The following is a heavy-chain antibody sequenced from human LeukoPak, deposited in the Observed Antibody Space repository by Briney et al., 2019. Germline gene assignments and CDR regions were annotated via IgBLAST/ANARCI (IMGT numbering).Heavy chain of an antibody. CDR1: GFTFSDYY. CDR2: ISSSGSTI. J-gene: IGHJ4*02. V-gene: IGHV3-11*01. D-gene: IGHD3-22*01. CDR3: ASKPGYYDRSGYYRDY. Sequence: GGSLRLSCAASGFTFSDYYMSWLRQAPGKGLEWVSYISSSGSTIYYADSVKGRFTISRDNAKNSLYLQMNSLRAEDTSVYYCASKPGYYDRSGYYRDYWGQGTLVTVSS.